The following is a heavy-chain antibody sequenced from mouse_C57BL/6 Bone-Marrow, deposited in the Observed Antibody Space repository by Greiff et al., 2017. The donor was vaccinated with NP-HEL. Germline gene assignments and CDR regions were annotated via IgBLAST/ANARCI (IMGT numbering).Heavy chain of an antibody. J-gene: IGHJ2*01. V-gene: IGHV5-4*03. D-gene: IGHD1-1*02. CDR3: ARWYLFDY. CDR1: GFTFSSYA. CDR2: ISDGGSYT. Sequence: DVKLVESGGGLVKPGGSLKLSCAASGFTFSSYAMSWVRQTPEKRLEWVATISDGGSYTYYPDNVKGRFTISRDNAKNNLYLQMSHLKSEDTAMYYCARWYLFDYWGQGTTLTVSS.